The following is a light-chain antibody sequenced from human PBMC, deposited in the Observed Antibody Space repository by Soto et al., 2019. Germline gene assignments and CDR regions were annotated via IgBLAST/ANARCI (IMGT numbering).Light chain of an antibody. Sequence: QSVLTQPPSASGTPAQRVTISCSGSSSNIGHNNVNWYQQVPGTAPKLLVYFNSQRPSGVPARFSASKSGTSAALVISGLQSEDEASYYCATWDDSLSGWVFGGGTSLTVL. CDR1: SSNIGHNN. V-gene: IGLV1-44*01. CDR3: ATWDDSLSGWV. CDR2: FNS. J-gene: IGLJ3*02.